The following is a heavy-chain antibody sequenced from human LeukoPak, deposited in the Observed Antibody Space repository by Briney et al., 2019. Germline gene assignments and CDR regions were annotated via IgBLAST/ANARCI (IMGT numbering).Heavy chain of an antibody. J-gene: IGHJ4*02. CDR3: VTGFTTMAVDYFDY. Sequence: EASVKVSCKASGYTFTSYDINWVRQATGQGLEWMGWMNPNSGNTGYAQKFQGRVTMTRNTSISTAYMELSSLRSEDTAVYYCVTGFTTMAVDYFDYWGQGTLVTVSP. CDR1: GYTFTSYD. V-gene: IGHV1-8*01. CDR2: MNPNSGNT. D-gene: IGHD5-18*01.